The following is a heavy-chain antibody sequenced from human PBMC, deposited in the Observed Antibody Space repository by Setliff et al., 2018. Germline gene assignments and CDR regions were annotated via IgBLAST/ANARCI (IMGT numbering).Heavy chain of an antibody. V-gene: IGHV3-23*01. J-gene: IGHJ1*01. CDR2: ITSDGP. D-gene: IGHD3-10*01. CDR1: GFTFSSHA. Sequence: GGSLRLSCAASGFTFSSHAMSWVRQSPGKGLEWVSAITSDGPLYANSVKGRFTVSRDNSRDILYLQMNGLRAEDTAVYYCAKVGKSGTWDQYFQYWGQGTLVTVSS. CDR3: AKVGKSGTWDQYFQY.